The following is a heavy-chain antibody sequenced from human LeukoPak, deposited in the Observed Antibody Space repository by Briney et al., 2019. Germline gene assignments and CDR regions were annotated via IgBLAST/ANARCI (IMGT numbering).Heavy chain of an antibody. D-gene: IGHD3-16*02. CDR3: AKAGGSYRYYDY. CDR2: ISWDGGST. J-gene: IGHJ4*02. V-gene: IGHV3-43D*03. CDR1: GFTFDDYA. Sequence: GGSLRLSCAASGFTFDDYAMHWVRQAPGKGLEWVSLISWDGGSTYYADSVKGRFTISRDNSKNSLYLQMNSLRAEDTALYYCAKAGGSYRYYDYWGQGTLVTVSS.